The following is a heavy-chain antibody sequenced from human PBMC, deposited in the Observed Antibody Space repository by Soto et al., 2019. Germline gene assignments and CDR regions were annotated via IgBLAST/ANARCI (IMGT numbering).Heavy chain of an antibody. V-gene: IGHV3-23*01. CDR2: ISGSGGST. CDR3: AKAGFEYYDFWSGYSHFDY. J-gene: IGHJ4*02. D-gene: IGHD3-3*01. CDR1: GFTFRSYA. Sequence: EVQLLESGGGLVQPGGSLRLSCAASGFTFRSYAMSWVRQAPGKGLEWVSAISGSGGSTYYADSVKGRFTISRDNSKHTLYLQMNSLRAEDTAVYYCAKAGFEYYDFWSGYSHFDYWCQGTLVTVYS.